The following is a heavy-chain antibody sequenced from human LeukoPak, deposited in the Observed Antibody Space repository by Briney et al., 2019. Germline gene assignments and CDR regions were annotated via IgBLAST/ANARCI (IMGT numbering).Heavy chain of an antibody. J-gene: IGHJ5*02. CDR1: GYTFTGYY. Sequence: ASVKVSCKASGYTFTGYYMHWVRQAPGQGLEWMGWINPNSGGTNYAQKFQGRVTMTRDTSISTAYMELSRLRSDDTAVYYCARDYSSSTGFDPWGQGTLVTVSS. CDR2: INPNSGGT. CDR3: ARDYSSSTGFDP. V-gene: IGHV1-2*02. D-gene: IGHD6-13*01.